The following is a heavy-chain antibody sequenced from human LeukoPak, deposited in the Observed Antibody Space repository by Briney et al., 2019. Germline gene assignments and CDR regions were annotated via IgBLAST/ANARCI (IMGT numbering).Heavy chain of an antibody. V-gene: IGHV1-69*13. CDR3: ARVEEYCSSTSCYYRNYYYYGMDV. Sequence: SVKVTCKASGGTFSSYAISWVRQAPGQGLEWMGGIIPIFGTANYAQKFQGRVTITADESTSTAYMELSSLRSEDTAVYYCARVEEYCSSTSCYYRNYYYYGMDVWGQGTTVTVSS. CDR1: GGTFSSYA. D-gene: IGHD2-2*01. J-gene: IGHJ6*02. CDR2: IIPIFGTA.